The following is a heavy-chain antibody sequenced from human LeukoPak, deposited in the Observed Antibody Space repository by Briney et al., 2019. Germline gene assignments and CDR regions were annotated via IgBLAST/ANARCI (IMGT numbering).Heavy chain of an antibody. D-gene: IGHD2-2*01. J-gene: IGHJ4*01. Sequence: PGGSLRLSCAASGFTFSSYAMSWVRQAPGKGLEWVSTITSGGGSTYYADSVKGRFTISRDNSKNTLYLQMNSLRAEDTAVYYCAKDHPDCRGTSCLXFDCXXXGTLVTVS. CDR2: ITSGGGST. V-gene: IGHV3-23*01. CDR1: GFTFSSYA. CDR3: AKDHPDCRGTSCLXFDC.